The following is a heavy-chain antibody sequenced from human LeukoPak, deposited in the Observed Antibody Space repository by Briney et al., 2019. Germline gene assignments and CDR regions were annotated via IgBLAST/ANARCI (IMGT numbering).Heavy chain of an antibody. J-gene: IGHJ4*02. V-gene: IGHV3-48*03. Sequence: PGGSLRLSCAASGVTFSSYEMNWVRQAPGKELEWVSYISSSGSIIYYAESVKGRFTISRDNAKNSLYLQMNSLRAADTAVYYCARGSPTHAQQQLVRFGLDYWGQGTLVTVSS. CDR2: ISSSGSII. D-gene: IGHD6-13*01. CDR1: GVTFSSYE. CDR3: ARGSPTHAQQQLVRFGLDY.